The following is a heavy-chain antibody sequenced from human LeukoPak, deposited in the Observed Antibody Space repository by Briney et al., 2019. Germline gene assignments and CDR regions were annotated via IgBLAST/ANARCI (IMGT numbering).Heavy chain of an antibody. J-gene: IGHJ4*02. D-gene: IGHD6-19*01. V-gene: IGHV5-51*01. CDR2: IYPDDSDI. Sequence: GESLKISCKGSGYNFVDYWIAWVRQMPGKGLEWMGIIYPDDSDIRYNPSFRGQVTISADKSNSTAYLQYSSLKASDTGIYYCARHRRSGWYDFDSWGQGTLVTVSS. CDR3: ARHRRSGWYDFDS. CDR1: GYNFVDYW.